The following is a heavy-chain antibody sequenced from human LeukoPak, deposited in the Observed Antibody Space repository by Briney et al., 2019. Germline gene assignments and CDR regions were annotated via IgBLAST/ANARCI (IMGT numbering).Heavy chain of an antibody. V-gene: IGHV3-74*01. D-gene: IGHD1-14*01. CDR3: TRDTFGTEDY. Sequence: GGSLRLSCAASGFTFSSYSMNWVRQAPGKGLVWVSRIDNFGNMISYADSVKGRFAISRDNSKNTLYLQMSSLRVEDTALYYCTRDTFGTEDYWGQGTLVTVSS. CDR1: GFTFSSYS. J-gene: IGHJ4*02. CDR2: IDNFGNMI.